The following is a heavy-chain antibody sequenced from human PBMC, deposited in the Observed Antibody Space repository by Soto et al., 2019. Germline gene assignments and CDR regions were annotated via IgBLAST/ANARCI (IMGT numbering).Heavy chain of an antibody. CDR2: IYYSGST. J-gene: IGHJ5*02. CDR3: AREARGWFDP. D-gene: IGHD5-12*01. Sequence: PSETLSLTCTVSGGSISSGGYYWSWIRQHPGKGLEWIGYIYYSGSTYYNPSLKSRVTISVDTSKNQFSLKLSSVTAADPAVYYCAREARGWFDPWGQGTLVTVS. CDR1: GGSISSGGYY. V-gene: IGHV4-31*03.